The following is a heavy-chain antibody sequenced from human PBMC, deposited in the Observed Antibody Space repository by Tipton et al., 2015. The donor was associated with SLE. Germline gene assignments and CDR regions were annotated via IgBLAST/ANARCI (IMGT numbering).Heavy chain of an antibody. Sequence: QSGAEVKKPGASVKVSCKASGYTFSTSGVSWVRQAPGQGLEWMGRINPNSGGTIYAQKFQGRVTMTEDTSTDTAYMELSSLRSEDTAVYYCATLRWFDPWGQGTLVTVSS. CDR3: ATLRWFDP. V-gene: IGHV1-18*01. CDR2: INPNSGGT. J-gene: IGHJ5*02. D-gene: IGHD4-23*01. CDR1: GYTFSTSG.